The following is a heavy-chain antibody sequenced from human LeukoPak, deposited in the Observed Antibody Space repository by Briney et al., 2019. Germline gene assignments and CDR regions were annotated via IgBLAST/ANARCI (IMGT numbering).Heavy chain of an antibody. V-gene: IGHV3-21*01. CDR2: ISSSSSYI. CDR1: GFTFSSYS. D-gene: IGHD4-17*01. CDR3: ARDSLERDYGDYVDFDY. J-gene: IGHJ4*02. Sequence: PGGSLRLSCAASGFTFSSYSMNWVRQAPGKGLEWVSSISSSSSYIYYADSVKGRFTISRDNAKNSLYLQMNSLRAEDTAVYYCARDSLERDYGDYVDFDYWGQGTLVTVSS.